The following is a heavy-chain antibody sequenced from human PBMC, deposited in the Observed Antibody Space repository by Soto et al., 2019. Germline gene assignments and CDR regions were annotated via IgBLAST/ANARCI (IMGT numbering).Heavy chain of an antibody. Sequence: ASVKVSCKASGFPFLRFYIHWVRQAPGQGPQWMGVINPDGGFTTYAQRFRDRVAVTRDTSTSTVHMQLSSLRSEDTALYYCARGYYGSGSLVSSFGLDVWGQGTTVTVSS. CDR3: ARGYYGSGSLVSSFGLDV. J-gene: IGHJ6*02. D-gene: IGHD3-10*01. CDR2: INPDGGFT. V-gene: IGHV1-46*01. CDR1: GFPFLRFY.